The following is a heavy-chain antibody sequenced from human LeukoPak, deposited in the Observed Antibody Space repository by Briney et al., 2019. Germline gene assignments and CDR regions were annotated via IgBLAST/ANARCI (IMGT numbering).Heavy chain of an antibody. J-gene: IGHJ4*02. V-gene: IGHV3-23*01. CDR1: GFTFSSYA. CDR2: ISGGGGST. Sequence: GGSLRLSCAASGFTFSSYAMSWVRQAPGKALEWVSAISGGGGSTYYADSVKGRFTISRDNSKNTLYLQMNSLRAEDTAVYYCAKELVGARTPQDRSATGTYFDYWGQGTLVTVSS. D-gene: IGHD1-26*01. CDR3: AKELVGARTPQDRSATGTYFDY.